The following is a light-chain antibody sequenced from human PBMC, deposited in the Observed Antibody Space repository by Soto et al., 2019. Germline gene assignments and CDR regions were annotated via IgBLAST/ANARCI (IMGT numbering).Light chain of an antibody. V-gene: IGKV3-20*01. Sequence: EIVLTQSPGTLSLSPGERATLSCRASQSVSSSYLAWYQQKPGQAPRLLIYGASSRATGIPDRFSGSGSGTDFTLTISRLEPEDFAVYNCHQYDSSLLTFGGGTKVEIK. CDR3: HQYDSSLLT. CDR2: GAS. J-gene: IGKJ4*01. CDR1: QSVSSSY.